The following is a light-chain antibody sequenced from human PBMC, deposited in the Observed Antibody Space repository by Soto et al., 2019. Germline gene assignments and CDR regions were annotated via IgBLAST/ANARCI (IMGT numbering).Light chain of an antibody. Sequence: DIVMTQSPDSLTVSLAERATINCKSSQSVLYSSNNKNYLAWYQQKPGQPPKLLIYWASTRESGVPDRFSGSGSGTDFTLTISSLQAEDVAVYYCQQYYRTPRTFGQGTKVEIK. V-gene: IGKV4-1*01. CDR2: WAS. CDR1: QSVLYSSNNKNY. J-gene: IGKJ1*01. CDR3: QQYYRTPRT.